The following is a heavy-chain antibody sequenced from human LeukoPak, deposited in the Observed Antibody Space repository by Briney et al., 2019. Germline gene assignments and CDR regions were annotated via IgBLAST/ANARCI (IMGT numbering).Heavy chain of an antibody. Sequence: ASVKVSCKASGGTFSSYAISWVRQAPGQGLEWMGEIIPIFGTANYAQKFQGRVTITADESTSTAYMELSSLRSEDTAVYYCARDRGSGSYDYQYYFDYWGQGTLVTVSS. J-gene: IGHJ4*02. CDR2: IIPIFGTA. CDR1: GGTFSSYA. V-gene: IGHV1-69*13. CDR3: ARDRGSGSYDYQYYFDY. D-gene: IGHD1-26*01.